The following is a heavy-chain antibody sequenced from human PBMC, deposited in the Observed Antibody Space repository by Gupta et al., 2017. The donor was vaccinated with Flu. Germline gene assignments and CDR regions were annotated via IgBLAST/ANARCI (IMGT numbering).Heavy chain of an antibody. J-gene: IGHJ4*02. D-gene: IGHD2-15*01. CDR2: MNPNSGNT. Sequence: QGLEWMGWMNPNSGNTGYAQKFQGRVTMTRNTSISTAYMELSSLRSEDTAVYYCARRGGYCSGGSCYRYFDYWGQGTLVTVSS. V-gene: IGHV1-8*01. CDR3: ARRGGYCSGGSCYRYFDY.